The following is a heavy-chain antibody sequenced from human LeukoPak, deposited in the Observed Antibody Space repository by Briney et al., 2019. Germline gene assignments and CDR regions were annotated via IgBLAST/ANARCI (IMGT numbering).Heavy chain of an antibody. J-gene: IGHJ4*02. CDR1: GFTVSSNY. CDR3: ARDRNYDSSGYMTPTPLALDY. D-gene: IGHD3-22*01. V-gene: IGHV3-53*05. CDR2: IYSGGST. Sequence: GGSLRLSCAASGFTVSSNYMSWVRQAPGKGLEWVSVIYSGGSTYYADSVKGRFTISRDNSKNTLYLQMNSLRAEDTAVYYCARDRNYDSSGYMTPTPLALDYWGQGTLVTVSS.